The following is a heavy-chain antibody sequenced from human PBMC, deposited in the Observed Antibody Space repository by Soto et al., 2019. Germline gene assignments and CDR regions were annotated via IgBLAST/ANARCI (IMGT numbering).Heavy chain of an antibody. V-gene: IGHV4-30-4*01. CDR2: VYYSGST. CDR1: GGSISSADYY. CDR3: ARTTLRRWFDS. Sequence: PSETLSLTCSVSGGSISSADYYWTWIRQPPGKGLEWIGHVYYSGSTYYNPSLKSRFAISIDTSKNQFSLKLSSVTAADTAVYFCARTTLRRWFDSWGQGTLVTVSS. J-gene: IGHJ5*01. D-gene: IGHD1-1*01.